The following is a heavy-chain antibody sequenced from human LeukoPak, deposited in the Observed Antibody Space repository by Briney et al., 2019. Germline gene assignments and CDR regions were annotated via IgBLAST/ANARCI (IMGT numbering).Heavy chain of an antibody. J-gene: IGHJ6*03. V-gene: IGHV3-74*01. CDR2: INSDGSST. D-gene: IGHD3-10*01. CDR3: SSRSPYYYYYMDV. Sequence: GGSLRLSCAASGFTFSSYWMHWVRQAPGKGLVWVSRINSDGSSTSYADSVKGRFTISRDNAKNTLYLQMNSLRAEDTAVYYCSSRSPYYYYYMDVWGKGTTVTVSS. CDR1: GFTFSSYW.